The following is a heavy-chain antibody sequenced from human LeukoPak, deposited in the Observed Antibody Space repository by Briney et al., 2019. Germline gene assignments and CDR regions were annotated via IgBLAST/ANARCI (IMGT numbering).Heavy chain of an antibody. Sequence: PSETLSLTCTVSGGSISSGDYYWSWIRQPPGKGLEWIGYIYYSGSTYYNPSLKSRVTISVDTSKNQFSLKLSSVTAADTAVYYCARRYSSGWEGGWYFDYWGQGTLVTVSS. CDR1: GGSISSGDYY. CDR3: ARRYSSGWEGGWYFDY. J-gene: IGHJ4*02. V-gene: IGHV4-30-4*08. D-gene: IGHD6-19*01. CDR2: IYYSGST.